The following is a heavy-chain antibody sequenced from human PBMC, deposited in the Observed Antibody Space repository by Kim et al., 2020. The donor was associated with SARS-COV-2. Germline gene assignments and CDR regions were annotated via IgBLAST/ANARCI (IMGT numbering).Heavy chain of an antibody. Sequence: GGSLRLSCAASGFTFRSYGMHWVRQAPGKGLEWVAAIWYDGSNNYYADSVKGRFTISRDNSKNTLYLQMNSLRAEETAVYYCARDGSGYDDSSGYYDYWGQGTLVSVSS. CDR1: GFTFRSYG. V-gene: IGHV3-33*01. CDR3: ARDGSGYDDSSGYYDY. CDR2: IWYDGSNN. J-gene: IGHJ4*02. D-gene: IGHD3-22*01.